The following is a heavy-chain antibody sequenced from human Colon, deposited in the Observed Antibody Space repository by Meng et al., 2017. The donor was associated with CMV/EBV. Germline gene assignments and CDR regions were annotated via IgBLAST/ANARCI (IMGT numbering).Heavy chain of an antibody. Sequence: GESLKISCPVSRFSFSDFWMNWVRQAPGKGLEWVANIKADGSETYYADSVKGRFIISRDNAKNTLYLQMNSLRPEDTAVHYCARPIYDFWSGSRDSYYYGMDVWGQGTTVTVSS. V-gene: IGHV3-7*01. CDR3: ARPIYDFWSGSRDSYYYGMDV. CDR2: IKADGSET. J-gene: IGHJ6*02. CDR1: RFSFSDFW. D-gene: IGHD3-3*01.